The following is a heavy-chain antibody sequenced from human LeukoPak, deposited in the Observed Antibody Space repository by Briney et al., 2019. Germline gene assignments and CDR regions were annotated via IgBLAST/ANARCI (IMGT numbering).Heavy chain of an antibody. CDR3: ARFHSSKYPPYYFDY. D-gene: IGHD3-22*01. V-gene: IGHV3-21*01. Sequence: GGSLRLSCGASGFTFSTYSMNWVRQAPGKGLEWVSSISSSSSYIYYADSVEGRFTISRDNAKNSLYLQMNSLRAEDTAVYYCARFHSSKYPPYYFDYWGQGTLVTVSS. J-gene: IGHJ4*02. CDR1: GFTFSTYS. CDR2: ISSSSSYI.